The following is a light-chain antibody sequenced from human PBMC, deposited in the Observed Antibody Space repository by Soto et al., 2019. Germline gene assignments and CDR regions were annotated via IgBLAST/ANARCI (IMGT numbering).Light chain of an antibody. CDR2: EVS. Sequence: QSVLTQPASVSGSPGQSITISCTGTSSDVGGYDHVSWYQQLPGKAPKLMIYEVSNRPSGVSHRFSGSKSGNTASLTISGLQAEDEGDYYCSSYTSSYTPLFGGGTKVTVL. CDR1: SSDVGGYDH. CDR3: SSYTSSYTPL. J-gene: IGLJ3*02. V-gene: IGLV2-14*01.